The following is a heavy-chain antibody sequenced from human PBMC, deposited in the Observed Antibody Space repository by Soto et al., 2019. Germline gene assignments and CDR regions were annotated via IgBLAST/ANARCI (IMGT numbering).Heavy chain of an antibody. J-gene: IGHJ4*02. Sequence: GESMKISRQGSGYSITSYWISWVRQLPGKGLEWMGRIDPSDSYTNYSPSFQGHVTISADKSISTAYLQWSSLKASDTAMYYCARLDGYKVFDYWGQGTLVTVS. D-gene: IGHD5-18*01. CDR1: GYSITSYW. CDR2: IDPSDSYT. CDR3: ARLDGYKVFDY. V-gene: IGHV5-10-1*01.